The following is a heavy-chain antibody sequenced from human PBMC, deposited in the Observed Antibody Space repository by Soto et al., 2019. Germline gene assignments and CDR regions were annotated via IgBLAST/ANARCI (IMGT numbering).Heavy chain of an antibody. J-gene: IGHJ4*02. CDR2: ISAYNGNT. CDR3: ARVPYLRNYFDY. CDR1: GCTFTSYG. Sequence: GAAVRVSCKASGCTFTSYGISWVRQAPGQGLEWMGWISAYNGNTNYAQKLQGRVTMTTDTSTSTAYMELRGLRSDDTAVYYCARVPYLRNYFDYWGQGTLVTVSS. V-gene: IGHV1-18*04. D-gene: IGHD3-10*01.